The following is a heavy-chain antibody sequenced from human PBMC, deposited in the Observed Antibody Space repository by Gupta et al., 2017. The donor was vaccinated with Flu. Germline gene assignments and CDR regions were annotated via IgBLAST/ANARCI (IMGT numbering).Heavy chain of an antibody. Sequence: WIRQHPGKGLEWIGYIYYSGSTYYNPSLKSRVTISVDTSKNQFSLKLSSVTAADTAVYYCARWDFWSGYSDYWGQGTLVTVSS. CDR2: IYYSGST. D-gene: IGHD3-3*01. J-gene: IGHJ4*02. CDR3: ARWDFWSGYSDY. V-gene: IGHV4-31*02.